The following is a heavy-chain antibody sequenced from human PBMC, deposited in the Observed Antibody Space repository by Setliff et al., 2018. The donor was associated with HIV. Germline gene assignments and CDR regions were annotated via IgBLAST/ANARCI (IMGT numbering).Heavy chain of an antibody. CDR1: GFTFDDYA. CDR2: ISWNSGSI. V-gene: IGHV3-9*01. J-gene: IGHJ6*03. CDR3: ARSKGRYCSGGSCSTLGYYYYMDV. Sequence: PGGSLRLSCAASGFTFDDYAMHWVRQAPGKGLEWVSGISWNSGSIGYADSVKGRFTISRDNAKNSLYLQMNSLRAEDTALYYCARSKGRYCSGGSCSTLGYYYYMDVWGKGTTVTVSS. D-gene: IGHD2-15*01.